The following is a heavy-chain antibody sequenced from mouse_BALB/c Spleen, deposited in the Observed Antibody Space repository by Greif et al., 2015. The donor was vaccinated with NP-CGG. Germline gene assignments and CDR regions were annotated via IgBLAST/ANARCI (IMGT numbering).Heavy chain of an antibody. CDR1: GFTFSSFG. V-gene: IGHV5-17*02. CDR3: ARGPSWFAD. Sequence: EVQLVESGGGLVQPGGSRKLSCAASGFTFSSFGMHWVRQAPEKGLEWVAYISSGSSTIYYADTVKGRFTISRDNPKNTLCLQMTSLRSEDTAMYYCARGPSWFADWGQGTLVTVSA. CDR2: ISSGSSTI. J-gene: IGHJ3*01.